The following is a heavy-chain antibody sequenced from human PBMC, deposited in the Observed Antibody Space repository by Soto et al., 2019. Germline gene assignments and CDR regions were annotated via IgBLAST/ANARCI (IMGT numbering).Heavy chain of an antibody. CDR2: IHYSGST. Sequence: SETLSLTCTVSGGSISNYYWSWIRQPPGKGLEWIGYIHYSGSTNYNPSLKSRVTISLDTSKSQFSLRLSSVTAADTAVYYCARWWSGSRQGFDPWGQGTLVTVSS. CDR1: GGSISNYY. CDR3: ARWWSGSRQGFDP. V-gene: IGHV4-59*08. D-gene: IGHD3-3*01. J-gene: IGHJ5*02.